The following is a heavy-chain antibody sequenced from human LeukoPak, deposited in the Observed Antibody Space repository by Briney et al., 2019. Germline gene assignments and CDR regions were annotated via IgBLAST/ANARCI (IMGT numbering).Heavy chain of an antibody. CDR1: GFTFSNYA. D-gene: IGHD6-19*01. CDR3: GKKTGYSSGWYLES. CDR2: ISPSGSNT. Sequence: GGSLRLSCAASGFTFSNYAMSWVRQAPGEGLEWLSSISPSGSNTYYADYVKGRFTISRDNSKNTLYLQMNSLRAEDAAVYYCGKKTGYSSGWYLESWGQGTLVTVSS. J-gene: IGHJ4*02. V-gene: IGHV3-23*01.